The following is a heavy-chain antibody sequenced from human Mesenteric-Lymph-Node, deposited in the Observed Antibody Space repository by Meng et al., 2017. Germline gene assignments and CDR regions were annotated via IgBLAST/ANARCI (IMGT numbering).Heavy chain of an antibody. Sequence: QVQLEQSPPGSGNPYAALTLPSGISGDSISNHNWWARVRQPPGKGLKWIGKIPQRGSSAYNPSLKVRVSMSIDKSKTQFALKLASVTAADTAVYHCLRGSGGSVWGQGTLVTVSS. CDR2: IPQRGSS. J-gene: IGHJ1*01. CDR3: LRGSGGSV. V-gene: IGHV4-4*02. CDR1: GDSISNHNW. D-gene: IGHD3-10*01.